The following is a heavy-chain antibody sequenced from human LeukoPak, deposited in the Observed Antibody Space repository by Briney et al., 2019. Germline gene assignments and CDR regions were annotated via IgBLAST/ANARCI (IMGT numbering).Heavy chain of an antibody. J-gene: IGHJ3*02. CDR3: TREDRDTFDI. Sequence: SQTLSLTCDIFGGSVFNNIAAWTWIRQSPSRGLEWLGRTYYRSKWYNDYAVFVRGRITVNPDTSKNQFSLQLNSVTPEDTAVYYCTREDRDTFDIWGQGTVVTVSS. V-gene: IGHV6-1*01. CDR1: GGSVFNNIAA. CDR2: TYYRSKWYN.